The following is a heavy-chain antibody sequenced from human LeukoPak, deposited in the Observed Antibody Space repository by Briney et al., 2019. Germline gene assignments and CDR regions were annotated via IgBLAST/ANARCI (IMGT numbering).Heavy chain of an antibody. J-gene: IGHJ5*02. CDR3: ARDVGGGYCSGGSCYPGANWFDP. CDR1: GYTFTSYG. CDR2: ISAYNGNT. D-gene: IGHD2-15*01. V-gene: IGHV1-18*04. Sequence: ASVKVSCKASGYTFTSYGISWVRQAPGQGLEWMGWISAYNGNTNYAQKLQGRVTMTTDTSTSIAYMELRSLRSDDTAVYYCARDVGGGYCSGGSCYPGANWFDPWGQGTLVTVSS.